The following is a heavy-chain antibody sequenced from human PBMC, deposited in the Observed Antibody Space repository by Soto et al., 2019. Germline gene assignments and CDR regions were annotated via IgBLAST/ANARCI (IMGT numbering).Heavy chain of an antibody. Sequence: SVKVSCNASGGTFSSYAISWLRQSPGQGPEWMGGIIPIFGTANYAQKFQGRVTITADESTSTAYMELSSLRSEDTAVYYCARPDWDYGSGSYDYYGMDVWGQGTTVTVSS. V-gene: IGHV1-69*13. J-gene: IGHJ6*02. CDR3: ARPDWDYGSGSYDYYGMDV. D-gene: IGHD3-10*01. CDR1: GGTFSSYA. CDR2: IIPIFGTA.